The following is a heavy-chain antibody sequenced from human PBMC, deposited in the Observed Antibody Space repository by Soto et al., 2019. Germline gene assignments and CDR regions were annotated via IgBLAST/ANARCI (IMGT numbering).Heavy chain of an antibody. V-gene: IGHV4-59*08. CDR2: IYYSGST. Sequence: PSETLSLTCTVSGASIRSHYWSWIRQPPGKGLEWIGYIYYSGSTNYNPSLESRVTMSADTSKNQFSLKVTSVTAADTAVYYCARTHSSTASGPYSDYWGQGTLVTVSS. CDR3: ARTHSSTASGPYSDY. D-gene: IGHD6-13*01. CDR1: GASIRSHY. J-gene: IGHJ4*02.